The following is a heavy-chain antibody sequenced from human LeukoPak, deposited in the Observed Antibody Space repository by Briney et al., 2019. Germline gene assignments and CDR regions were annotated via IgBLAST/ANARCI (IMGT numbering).Heavy chain of an antibody. CDR3: ARAWGGYCSGGSCHFDY. D-gene: IGHD2-15*01. J-gene: IGHJ4*02. Sequence: PGGSLRLSCAVSGFTFSAYGMHWVRQAPGKGLEWVAVILYDGSNQYYADSVKGRFTISRDNSKNTLYLQLNSLRAEDTAVYYCARAWGGYCSGGSCHFDYWGQGTLVTVSS. CDR2: ILYDGSNQ. CDR1: GFTFSAYG. V-gene: IGHV3-30*03.